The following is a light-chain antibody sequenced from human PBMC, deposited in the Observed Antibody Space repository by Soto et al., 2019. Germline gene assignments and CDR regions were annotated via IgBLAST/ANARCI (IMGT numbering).Light chain of an antibody. Sequence: SYELTQPPSVSVAPGQTARITCGGDNIGSKSVHWYQQKPDQAPVLVVYDDRDRPSGIPDRFSGSNSGNTATLTISRVEAGDEADYYCQVWDSSSDHFGGGTKLTVL. V-gene: IGLV3-21*02. CDR3: QVWDSSSDH. CDR2: DDR. CDR1: NIGSKS. J-gene: IGLJ2*01.